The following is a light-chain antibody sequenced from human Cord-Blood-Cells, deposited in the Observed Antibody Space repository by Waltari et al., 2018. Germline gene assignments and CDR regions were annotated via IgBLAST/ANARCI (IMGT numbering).Light chain of an antibody. Sequence: QSALNQPASVSGSPGQSITISCTGTSSDVGGYNYVSWYQQHPGKAPKLMIYEVSNRPSGVSNRFSGSKSGNTASLTISGLQAEDEADYYCSSYTSSSTRVVFGGGTKLTVL. V-gene: IGLV2-14*01. J-gene: IGLJ2*01. CDR1: SSDVGGYNY. CDR3: SSYTSSSTRVV. CDR2: EVS.